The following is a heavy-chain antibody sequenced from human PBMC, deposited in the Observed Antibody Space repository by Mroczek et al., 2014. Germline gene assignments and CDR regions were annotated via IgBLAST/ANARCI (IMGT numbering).Heavy chain of an antibody. J-gene: IGHJ5*02. D-gene: IGHD3-3*01. Sequence: VQLVQSGGRLGTAWGGSLRLSCAASGFTFSSYAMSWVRQAPGKGLEWVSAISGSGGSTYYADSVKGRFTISRDNSKNTLYLQMNSLRAEDTAVYYCAKDLITIFQDFGWFDPWGQGTLVTVSS. V-gene: IGHV3-23*04. CDR2: ISGSGGST. CDR1: GFTFSSYA. CDR3: AKDLITIFQDFGWFDP.